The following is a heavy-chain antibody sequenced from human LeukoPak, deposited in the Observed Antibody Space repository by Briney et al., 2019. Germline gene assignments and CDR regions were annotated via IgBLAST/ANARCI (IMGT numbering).Heavy chain of an antibody. CDR2: IYYSGST. CDR1: GGSISSYY. J-gene: IGHJ4*02. D-gene: IGHD6-19*01. CDR3: ARGGSGWSSFEK. Sequence: SETLSLTCTVSGGSISSYYWSWIRQPPGKGLEWIGYIYYSGSTNYNPSLKSRVTISVDTSKNQFSLKLSSVTAADTAVYYCARGGSGWSSFEKWGQGTLVTVSS. V-gene: IGHV4-59*01.